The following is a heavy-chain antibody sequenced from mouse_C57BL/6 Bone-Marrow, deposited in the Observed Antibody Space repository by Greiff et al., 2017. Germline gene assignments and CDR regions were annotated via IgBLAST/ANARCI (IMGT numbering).Heavy chain of an antibody. CDR2: ISSGSSTI. Sequence: DVMLVESGGGLVKPGGSLKLSCAASGFTFSDYGMHWVRQAPEKGLEWVAYISSGSSTIYYADTVKGRFTISRDNAKNTLFLQMTSLRSEDTAMYYCARTGYYYGSSYPGYFDVWGTGTTVTVSS. D-gene: IGHD1-1*01. CDR1: GFTFSDYG. CDR3: ARTGYYYGSSYPGYFDV. J-gene: IGHJ1*03. V-gene: IGHV5-17*01.